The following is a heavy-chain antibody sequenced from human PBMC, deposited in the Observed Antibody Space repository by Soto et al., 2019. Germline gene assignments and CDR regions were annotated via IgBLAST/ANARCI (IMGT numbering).Heavy chain of an antibody. CDR1: GFTFGTYT. V-gene: IGHV3-21*01. CDR2: LSSSSTYI. D-gene: IGHD1-26*01. Sequence: PGGSLRLSCAGSGFTFGTYTMNWVRQAPGKGLEWVSSLSSSSTYIYYTDSVKGRFTISRDNAKNSLYLQMNSLRAEDTAVYYCARDEWELQGSLVHWGQGTLVTVSS. J-gene: IGHJ1*01. CDR3: ARDEWELQGSLVH.